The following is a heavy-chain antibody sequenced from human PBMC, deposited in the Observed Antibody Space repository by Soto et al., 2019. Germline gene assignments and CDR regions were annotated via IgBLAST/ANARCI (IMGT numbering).Heavy chain of an antibody. CDR3: ARAPPPYYDILTGPYYYGMDV. D-gene: IGHD3-9*01. CDR1: GYTFTSYY. J-gene: IGHJ6*02. CDR2: INPSGGST. V-gene: IGHV1-46*01. Sequence: GASVKVSCKASGYTFTSYYMHWVRQAPGQGLEWMGIINPSGGSTSYAQKFQGRVTMTRDTSTSTVYMELSSLRPEDTAVYYCARAPPPYYDILTGPYYYGMDVWGQGTTVTVSS.